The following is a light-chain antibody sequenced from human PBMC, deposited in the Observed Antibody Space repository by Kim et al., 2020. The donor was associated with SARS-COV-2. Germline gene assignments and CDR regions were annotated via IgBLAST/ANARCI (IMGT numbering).Light chain of an antibody. CDR2: ATS. CDR3: QQYNTYSLT. Sequence: VGDSVTITCRASQSVSDWLAWYQQKPGKPPKLLISATSTLESGVPSRFSGSGSGTEFTITISSLQPDDFATYYCQQYNTYSLTFGGGTKVDIK. J-gene: IGKJ4*01. CDR1: QSVSDW. V-gene: IGKV1-5*03.